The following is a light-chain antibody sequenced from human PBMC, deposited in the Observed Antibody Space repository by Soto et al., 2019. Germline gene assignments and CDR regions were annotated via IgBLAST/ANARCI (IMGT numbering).Light chain of an antibody. J-gene: IGKJ5*01. CDR1: QAISSY. CDR2: AAS. V-gene: IGKV1-9*01. CDR3: QQLNSFPIT. Sequence: DIQLTQAPSFLSASAGDRVSITCRASQAISSYLAWYQQKPGRAPKLLIYAASTLQSGVPSRFSGSGSGTEFTLTITSLQPEDFATYYCQQLNSFPITFSQGTRLEI.